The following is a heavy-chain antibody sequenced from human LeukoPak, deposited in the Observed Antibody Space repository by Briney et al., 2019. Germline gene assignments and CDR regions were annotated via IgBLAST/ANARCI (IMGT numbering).Heavy chain of an antibody. CDR2: INRSGST. D-gene: IGHD2-8*01. CDR3: ARGVCTNGVCYKMDY. J-gene: IGHJ4*02. CDR1: GGSFSGYY. V-gene: IGHV4-34*01. Sequence: PSETLSLTCAVYGGSFSGYYWSWIRQSPGKGLEWIGEINRSGSTNYNPSLKSRVTISVDTSKNQFSLKLSSVTAADTAVYYCARGVCTNGVCYKMDYWGQGTLVTVSS.